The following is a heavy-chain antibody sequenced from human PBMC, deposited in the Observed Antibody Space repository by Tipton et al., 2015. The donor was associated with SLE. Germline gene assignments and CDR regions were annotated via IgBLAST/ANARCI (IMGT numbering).Heavy chain of an antibody. CDR3: ARDFSPVGATNGAFDI. J-gene: IGHJ3*02. CDR1: GFTFSSYG. Sequence: SLRLSCAASGFTFSSYGMHWVRQAPGKGLEWVAVISYDGSNKYYADSVKGRFTISRDNSKNTLYLQMNSLRAEDTAVYYCARDFSPVGATNGAFDIWGQGTMVTVSS. D-gene: IGHD1-26*01. CDR2: ISYDGSNK. V-gene: IGHV3-30*03.